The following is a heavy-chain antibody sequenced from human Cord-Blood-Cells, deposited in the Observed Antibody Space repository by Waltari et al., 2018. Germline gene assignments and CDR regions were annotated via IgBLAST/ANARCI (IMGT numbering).Heavy chain of an antibody. CDR2: IIPILGIA. Sequence: QVQLVQSGAEVKKPGSSVKVSCKASGGTFSTYAISWVRRAPGQGLEWMGRIIPILGIANYAQKFQGRVTITADKSTSTAYMELSSLRSEDTAVYYCAREGTGTPKYNWFDPWGQGTLVTVSS. CDR3: AREGTGTPKYNWFDP. V-gene: IGHV1-69*09. J-gene: IGHJ5*02. CDR1: GGTFSTYA. D-gene: IGHD1-7*01.